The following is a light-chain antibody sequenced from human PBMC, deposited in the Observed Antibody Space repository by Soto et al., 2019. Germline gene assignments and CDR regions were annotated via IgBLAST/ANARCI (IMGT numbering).Light chain of an antibody. V-gene: IGLV2-14*01. J-gene: IGLJ2*01. CDR2: DVS. CDR3: ISYASSSTLV. Sequence: QSALTQPASVSGSPGQSITISCTGTSSDVGGYDYVSWYQQHPGKVPKLMIYDVSSRPSGVSNRFSGSKSGNTASLAISVLQAEDEADYYCISYASSSTLVFGGGTKLTVL. CDR1: SSDVGGYDY.